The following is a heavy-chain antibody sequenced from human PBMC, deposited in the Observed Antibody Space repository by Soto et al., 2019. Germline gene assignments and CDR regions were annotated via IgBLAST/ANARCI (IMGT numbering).Heavy chain of an antibody. CDR3: ARGSIIVTHYYYGSGSLHSFDY. J-gene: IGHJ4*02. CDR2: IYYTRST. V-gene: IGHV4-61*03. CDR1: GGSVSSGRYE. Sequence: SETLSLTCTVFGGSVSSGRYEWSLIRQPPRKGLEGIWYIYYTRSTNYTPSLKSRVTISVDTSKHHFSLTLSSVTAADTAVYYCARGSIIVTHYYYGSGSLHSFDYWGQRPLVTVSS. D-gene: IGHD3-10*01.